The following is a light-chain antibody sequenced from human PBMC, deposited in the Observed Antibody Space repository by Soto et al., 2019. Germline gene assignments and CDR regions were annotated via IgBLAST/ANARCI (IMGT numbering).Light chain of an antibody. CDR2: GNS. V-gene: IGLV1-40*01. Sequence: QSVLTQPPSVSGAPGQRVTISCTWSSSNIGAGFDVHWYQQLPGTAPKLLIYGNSNRPSWVPDRFSGSKSGTSASLDITGLQAEDDADYYCQSYNSSLSGSVLGTGTKLTVL. J-gene: IGLJ1*01. CDR3: QSYNSSLSGSV. CDR1: SSNIGAGFD.